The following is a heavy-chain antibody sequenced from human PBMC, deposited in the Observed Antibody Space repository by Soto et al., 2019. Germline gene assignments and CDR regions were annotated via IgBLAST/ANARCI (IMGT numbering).Heavy chain of an antibody. CDR3: ARDYDSSGDY. V-gene: IGHV4-39*01. CDR1: GGSISTSSYY. D-gene: IGHD3-22*01. CDR2: IYYSGST. Sequence: QLQLQESGPGLVKPSETLSLTCTVSGGSISTSSYYWGWIRQPPGKGLEWIGSIYYSGSTYYNPSLKSRVTISVDTSKTQFSPKLSSVTAADTAVYYCARDYDSSGDYWGQGTLVTVSS. J-gene: IGHJ4*02.